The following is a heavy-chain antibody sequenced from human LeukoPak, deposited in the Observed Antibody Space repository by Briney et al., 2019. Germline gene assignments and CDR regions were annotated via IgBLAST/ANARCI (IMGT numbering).Heavy chain of an antibody. Sequence: ASVKVSCKASGHTFTSYYMHWVRQAPGQGLEWMGIINPSGGSTSYAQKFQGRVTMTRDTSTSTVYMELSSLRSEDTAVYYCARGGRGIAVAGTGDLDYWGQGTLVTVSS. J-gene: IGHJ4*02. CDR2: INPSGGST. V-gene: IGHV1-46*01. D-gene: IGHD6-19*01. CDR3: ARGGRGIAVAGTGDLDY. CDR1: GHTFTSYY.